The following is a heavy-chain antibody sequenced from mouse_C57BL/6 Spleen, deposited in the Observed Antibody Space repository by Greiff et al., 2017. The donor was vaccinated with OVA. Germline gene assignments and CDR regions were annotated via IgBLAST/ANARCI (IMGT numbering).Heavy chain of an antibody. CDR3: ARESSGYPFLDY. V-gene: IGHV5-4*01. CDR1: GFTFSSYA. J-gene: IGHJ2*01. D-gene: IGHD3-2*02. Sequence: EVMLVESGGGLVKPGGSLKLSCAASGFTFSSYAMSWVRQTPEKRLEWVATISDGGSYTYYPDNVKGRFTISRDNAKNNLYLQMSHLKSEDTAMYYCARESSGYPFLDYWGQGTTLTVSS. CDR2: ISDGGSYT.